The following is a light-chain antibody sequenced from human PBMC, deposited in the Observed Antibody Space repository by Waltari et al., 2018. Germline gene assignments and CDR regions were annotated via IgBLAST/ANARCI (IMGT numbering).Light chain of an antibody. V-gene: IGLV3-25*03. J-gene: IGLJ3*02. Sequence: SYELTQPTPVSVSPGQTARNSCSGDALPNRSGYWYQQRPGQAPVLVMYRDIVRPSGIPERFSGSNSGTTVTLTIGGVQAEDEADYYCQSADSSGSYVVFGGGTKLTVL. CDR1: ALPNRS. CDR3: QSADSSGSYVV. CDR2: RDI.